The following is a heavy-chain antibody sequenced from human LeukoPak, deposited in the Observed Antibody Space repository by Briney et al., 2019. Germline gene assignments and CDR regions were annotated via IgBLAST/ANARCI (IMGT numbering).Heavy chain of an antibody. CDR3: AREIASSMIVVVITTGGAFDI. D-gene: IGHD3-22*01. CDR1: GYTFTGYY. CDR2: INPNSGGT. Sequence: GASVKVSCKASGYTFTGYYMHWVRQAPGQGLEWMGWINPNSGGTNYAQKFQGRVTMTRDTSISTAHMELSRLRSDDTAVYYCAREIASSMIVVVITTGGAFDIWGQGTMVTVSS. V-gene: IGHV1-2*02. J-gene: IGHJ3*02.